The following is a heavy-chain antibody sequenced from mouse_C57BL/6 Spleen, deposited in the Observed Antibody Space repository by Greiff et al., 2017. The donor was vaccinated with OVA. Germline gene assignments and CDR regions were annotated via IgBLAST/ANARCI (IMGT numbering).Heavy chain of an antibody. V-gene: IGHV1-82*01. J-gene: IGHJ3*01. CDR1: GYAFSSSW. Sequence: VKLVESGPELVKPGASVKISCKASGYAFSSSWMNWVKQRPGKGLEWIGRIYPGDGDTNYNGKFKGKATLTADKSSSTAYMQLSSLTSEDSAVYFCAKEIYYGNYGFAYWGQGTLVTVSA. D-gene: IGHD2-1*01. CDR2: IYPGDGDT. CDR3: AKEIYYGNYGFAY.